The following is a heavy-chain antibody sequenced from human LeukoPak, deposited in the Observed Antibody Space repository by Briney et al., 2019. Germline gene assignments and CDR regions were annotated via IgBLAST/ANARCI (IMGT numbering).Heavy chain of an antibody. CDR2: IYYSGTT. J-gene: IGHJ4*02. D-gene: IGHD6-13*01. Sequence: SETLSLTCTVSIGSISSTSLYWGCIRQPPGKGLEWIGSIYYSGTTYYNPSLKSRVTMSVDTSKNQFSLKLSSVTAADTAVYYCARLIRAAADYWGQGTLVTISS. V-gene: IGHV4-39*01. CDR1: IGSISSTSLY. CDR3: ARLIRAAADY.